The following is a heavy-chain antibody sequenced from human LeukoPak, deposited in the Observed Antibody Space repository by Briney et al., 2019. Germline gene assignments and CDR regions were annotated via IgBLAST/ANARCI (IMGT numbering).Heavy chain of an antibody. CDR2: ISAYNGYT. Sequence: GASVKVSCKTSGYTFTSYGISWVRQAPGQGLEWMGWISAYNGYTNYAQKLQGRVTMTTDTSTSTAHMELRSLRPDDTAVYYCARGAYCSSASCYPGAFDIWGQGTMVAVSS. D-gene: IGHD2-2*01. CDR3: ARGAYCSSASCYPGAFDI. CDR1: GYTFTSYG. V-gene: IGHV1-18*01. J-gene: IGHJ3*02.